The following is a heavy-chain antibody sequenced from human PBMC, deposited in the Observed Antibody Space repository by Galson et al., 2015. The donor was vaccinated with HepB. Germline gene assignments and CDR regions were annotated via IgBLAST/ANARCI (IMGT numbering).Heavy chain of an antibody. V-gene: IGHV5-51*01. CDR1: GYSFTSYW. CDR2: IYPGDSDT. Sequence: QSGAEVKEPGESLKISCEGSGYSFTSYWIGWVRQMPGKGLEWMGIIYPGDSDTRYSPSFQGQVTISADKSISTAYLQWSCLKASDTAMYYCARIRVGAEDAFDIWGQGTMVTVSS. J-gene: IGHJ3*02. D-gene: IGHD1-26*01. CDR3: ARIRVGAEDAFDI.